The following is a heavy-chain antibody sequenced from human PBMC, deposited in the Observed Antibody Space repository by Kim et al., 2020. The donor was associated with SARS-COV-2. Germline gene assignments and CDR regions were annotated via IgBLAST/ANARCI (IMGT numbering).Heavy chain of an antibody. V-gene: IGHV4-39*07. CDR3: ARDLVIAAAGTSGFDY. J-gene: IGHJ4*01. D-gene: IGHD6-13*01. Sequence: SETLSLTCTVSGGSISSSSYYWGWIRQPPGKGLEWIGSIYYSGSTYYNPSLKSRVTISVDTSKNQFSLKLSSVTAADTAVYYCARDLVIAAAGTSGFDY. CDR1: GGSISSSSYY. CDR2: IYYSGST.